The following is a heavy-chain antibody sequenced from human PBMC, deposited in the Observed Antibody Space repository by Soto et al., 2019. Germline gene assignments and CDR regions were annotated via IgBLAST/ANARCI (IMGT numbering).Heavy chain of an antibody. V-gene: IGHV5-51*01. CDR2: IYPGDSDT. J-gene: IGHJ6*02. CDR1: GYSFTSYW. D-gene: IGHD3-10*01. CDR3: SRLYYGSGSLQIHCHHHAMVV. Sequence: PGESLKISCKGSGYSFTSYWIGWVRQMSGKGLEWMGIIYPGDSDTRYSPSFQGQVTISADKSISTAYLQRSSLKASDTAMYYCSRLYYGSGSLQIHCHHHAMVVWGPGITVT.